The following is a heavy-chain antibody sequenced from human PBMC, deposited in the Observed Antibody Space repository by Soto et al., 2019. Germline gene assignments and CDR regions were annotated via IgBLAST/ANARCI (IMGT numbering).Heavy chain of an antibody. J-gene: IGHJ3*02. V-gene: IGHV1-18*04. CDR3: ARDGAIFGVVTGAFEI. Sequence: GASVKVSCKASGYTFTSYGISWVRQAPGQGLEWMGWISAYNGNTNYAQKLKGRVTMTTDTSTSTAYMELRSLRSDDTAVYYCARDGAIFGVVTGAFEIWGQGTMVTVSS. CDR1: GYTFTSYG. D-gene: IGHD3-3*01. CDR2: ISAYNGNT.